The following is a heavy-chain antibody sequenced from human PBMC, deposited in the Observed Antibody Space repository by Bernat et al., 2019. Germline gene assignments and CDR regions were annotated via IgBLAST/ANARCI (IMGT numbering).Heavy chain of an antibody. CDR3: VKDLHTDVDY. J-gene: IGHJ4*02. CDR2: IGPNGNGP. D-gene: IGHD5-18*01. CDR1: GFTFSSYS. Sequence: EVQLVESGGGLVKPGGSLRLSCSDFGFTFSSYSMYWVRQAPGKGLEYVSGIGPNGNGPYYVDSVKGRFTISRDNSKDTLYLQMSSLRVEDTAVYYCVKDLHTDVDYWGQGIAVTVSS. V-gene: IGHV3-64D*06.